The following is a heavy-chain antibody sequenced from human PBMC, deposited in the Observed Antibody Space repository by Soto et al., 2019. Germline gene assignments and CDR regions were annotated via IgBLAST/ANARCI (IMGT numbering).Heavy chain of an antibody. CDR1: GGSIISCGYS. V-gene: IGHV4-30-2*01. CDR2: IYHSGST. Sequence: SETLSLTCAVSGGSIISCGYSWSWIRQPPGKGLEWIGYIYHSGSTYYNPSLKSRVTISVDTSKNQFSLKLSSVTAADTAVYYCARASCGGDCYRFDYWGQGTLVTVSS. CDR3: ARASCGGDCYRFDY. D-gene: IGHD2-21*02. J-gene: IGHJ4*02.